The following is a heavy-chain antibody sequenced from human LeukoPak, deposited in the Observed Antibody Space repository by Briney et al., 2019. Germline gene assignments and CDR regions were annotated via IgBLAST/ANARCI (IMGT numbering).Heavy chain of an antibody. Sequence: PGGSLRLSCAASGSTFNNAWMAWVRQVPGKGLEWIGRIKTKTDGGTTDYAAPVKGRFTISRDDSKNTLYLQMNSLKIDDTAVYYCATDLRWELQFTLDYWGQGTLVTVSS. CDR1: GSTFNNAW. J-gene: IGHJ4*02. V-gene: IGHV3-15*05. CDR2: IKTKTDGGTT. D-gene: IGHD1-26*01. CDR3: ATDLRWELQFTLDY.